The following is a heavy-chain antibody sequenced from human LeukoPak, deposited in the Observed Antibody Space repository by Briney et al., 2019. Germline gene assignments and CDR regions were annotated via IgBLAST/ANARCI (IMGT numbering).Heavy chain of an antibody. V-gene: IGHV3-23*01. CDR2: ISGRGGYT. D-gene: IGHD6-19*01. Sequence: PGGSLRLSCAASGFTFSSYAMSWVRLAPGKGLEWVSDISGRGGYTYYADSVKGRFTISRDNSKNTLYLQMNSLRAEDTAVYYCAKDYTSGWYLDYWGQGTLVTVSS. CDR1: GFTFSSYA. J-gene: IGHJ4*02. CDR3: AKDYTSGWYLDY.